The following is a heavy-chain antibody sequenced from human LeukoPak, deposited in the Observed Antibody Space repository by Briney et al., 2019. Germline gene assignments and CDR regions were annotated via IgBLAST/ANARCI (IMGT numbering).Heavy chain of an antibody. CDR3: ARDLWPSGSGVPGYGLDA. D-gene: IGHD3-10*01. CDR1: GGSISSDGYY. J-gene: IGHJ6*02. V-gene: IGHV4-31*03. CDR2: IYYSGNT. Sequence: SETLSLTCTVSGGSISSDGYYWSWIRQHPGKGLEWIGYIYYSGNTYYNPSLKSRVAISVDTSKNQFSLKLTSVTAADTAVYYCARDLWPSGSGVPGYGLDAWGQGTTVTVSS.